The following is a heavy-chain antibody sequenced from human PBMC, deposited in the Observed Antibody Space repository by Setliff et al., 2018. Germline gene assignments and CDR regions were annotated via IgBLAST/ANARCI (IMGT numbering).Heavy chain of an antibody. Sequence: TLSLTCTVSGYSISSGYYWGWIRQPPGKGLEWIGSIYHSGSTYYNPSLKSRVTISVDTSKNQFSLKLNSVTAADTAVYYCAREGAYSYGLGDAFDIWGQGTMVTVSS. CDR2: IYHSGST. CDR3: AREGAYSYGLGDAFDI. CDR1: GYSISSGYY. J-gene: IGHJ3*02. D-gene: IGHD5-18*01. V-gene: IGHV4-38-2*02.